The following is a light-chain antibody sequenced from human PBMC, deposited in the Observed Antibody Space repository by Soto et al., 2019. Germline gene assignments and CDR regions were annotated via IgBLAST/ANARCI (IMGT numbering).Light chain of an antibody. Sequence: EIQMTQSPTSLSASVGDRVTITCRASQGIRNSVAWYQQKPGKAPKLLIYAASTLQSGVPSRFSGSGSGTDFTLTINSLQPEDVATYSCQKYSSVPVFGPGTKVEIK. CDR3: QKYSSVPV. CDR1: QGIRNS. J-gene: IGKJ3*01. CDR2: AAS. V-gene: IGKV1-27*01.